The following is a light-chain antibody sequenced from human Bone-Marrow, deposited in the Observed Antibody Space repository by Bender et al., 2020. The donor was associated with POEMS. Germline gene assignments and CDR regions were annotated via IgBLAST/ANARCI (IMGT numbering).Light chain of an antibody. CDR2: KDS. J-gene: IGLJ2*01. CDR3: QSADSTGTYPV. Sequence: SYELTQTPSVSVTPGQTARITCSGDALPKQYVYWYQQKAGQAPVLVIYKDSERPPGIPERFSGSSSGTTVTLTISGVQAEDEADYSCQSADSTGTYPVFGTGTKLTVL. V-gene: IGLV3-25*03. CDR1: ALPKQY.